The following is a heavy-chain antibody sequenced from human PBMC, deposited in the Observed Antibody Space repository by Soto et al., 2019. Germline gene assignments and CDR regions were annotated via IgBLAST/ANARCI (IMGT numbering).Heavy chain of an antibody. CDR3: ARAVDFGWRWAFDI. V-gene: IGHV6-1*01. D-gene: IGHD3-10*01. CDR2: TYYRSKWYN. CDR1: GDSVSSNSAA. J-gene: IGHJ3*02. Sequence: KQSQTLSLTCAISGDSVSSNSAAWNWIRQSPSRGLEWLGRTYYRSKWYNDYAVSVKSRITINPDTSKNQFSLQLNSVTPEDTAVYYCARAVDFGWRWAFDIWGQGTMVTVSS.